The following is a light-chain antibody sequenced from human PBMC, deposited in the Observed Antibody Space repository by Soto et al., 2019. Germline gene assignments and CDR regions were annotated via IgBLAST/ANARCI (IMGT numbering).Light chain of an antibody. V-gene: IGKV1-5*01. J-gene: IGKJ4*01. Sequence: DIQMTQSPSTLSASLGDRVTITCRASQSISTWLAWYQQKPGKAPKLLIYDASSLESGVPSRFSGSGSGTEFTLTISSLQPDDFATYYCQQYNRYPLTFGGGTKVDIK. CDR1: QSISTW. CDR2: DAS. CDR3: QQYNRYPLT.